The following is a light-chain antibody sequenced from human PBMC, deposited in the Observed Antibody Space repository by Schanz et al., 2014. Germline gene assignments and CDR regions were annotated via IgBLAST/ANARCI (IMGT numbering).Light chain of an antibody. CDR3: QQRSNWPLT. V-gene: IGKV3-11*01. Sequence: EIVLTQSPATLSLSPGERATLSCRASQSVRSLLAWYQQKPGQAPRLLIYDASTRATGIPARFSGSGSGTDFTLPISALEPEDFAVYHCQQRSNWPLTFGGGTKVEIK. CDR2: DAS. CDR1: QSVRSL. J-gene: IGKJ4*01.